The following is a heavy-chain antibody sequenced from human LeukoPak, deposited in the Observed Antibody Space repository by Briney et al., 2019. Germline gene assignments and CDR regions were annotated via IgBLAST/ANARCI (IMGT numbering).Heavy chain of an antibody. Sequence: PGGSLRLSCAVSGYTLRRYGRQWGREARGKGGGGGAFIWYGGSNKYYADSVNGRFTISRDNSKTTLYLQMNSLRAEDTAVYYCAKTDSGIYHFDYWGQGTLVTVSS. V-gene: IGHV3-30*02. CDR3: AKTDSGIYHFDY. D-gene: IGHD1-26*01. J-gene: IGHJ4*02. CDR1: GYTLRRYG. CDR2: IWYGGSNK.